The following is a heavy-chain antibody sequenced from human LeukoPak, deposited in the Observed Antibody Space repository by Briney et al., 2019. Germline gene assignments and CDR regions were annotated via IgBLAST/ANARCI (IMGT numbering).Heavy chain of an antibody. V-gene: IGHV1-2*05. Sequence: ASVKVSFTASGYTFTGYHMHWVRQAPGQGLEWMGRINPNSSGATYAQKFQVRVTMTRDTSISTAYMELSRLRSDGTVVYYCARWCWGSGSYYQKVFEPLDYWGQGTLVTVSS. CDR1: GYTFTGYH. CDR2: INPNSSGA. D-gene: IGHD3-10*01. CDR3: ARWCWGSGSYYQKVFEPLDY. J-gene: IGHJ4*02.